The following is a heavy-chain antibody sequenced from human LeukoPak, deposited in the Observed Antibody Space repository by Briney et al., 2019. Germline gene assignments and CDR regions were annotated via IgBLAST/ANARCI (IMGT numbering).Heavy chain of an antibody. J-gene: IGHJ4*02. CDR2: IYYSGST. D-gene: IGHD3-22*01. Sequence: SEILSLTCTVSGGSISSGGYYWSWIRQHPGKGLEWIGYIYYSGSTYYNPSLKSRVTISVDTSKNQFSLKLSSVTAADTAVYYCARVRGPRDYYDSSGYYHLPLYFDYWGQGTLVTVSS. V-gene: IGHV4-31*03. CDR1: GGSISSGGYY. CDR3: ARVRGPRDYYDSSGYYHLPLYFDY.